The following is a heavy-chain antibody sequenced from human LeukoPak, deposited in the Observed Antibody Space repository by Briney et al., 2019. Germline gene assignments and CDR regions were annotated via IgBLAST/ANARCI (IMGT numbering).Heavy chain of an antibody. CDR3: ARDSMVRGVGYYYYYMDV. V-gene: IGHV4-31*03. CDR2: IYYSGST. J-gene: IGHJ6*03. Sequence: PSETLSLTCTVSGGSISSGGYYWSWIRQHPGKGLEWIGYIYYSGSTYYNPSLKSRVTISVDTSKNQFSLKLSSVTAADTAVYYCARDSMVRGVGYYYYYMDVWGKGTTVTVSS. CDR1: GGSISSGGYY. D-gene: IGHD3-10*01.